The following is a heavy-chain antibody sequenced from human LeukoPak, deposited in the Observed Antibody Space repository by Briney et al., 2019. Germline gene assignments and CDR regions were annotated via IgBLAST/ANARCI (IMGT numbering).Heavy chain of an antibody. CDR1: GGSISPYY. CDR3: ARLGMGYASGSYSWFFDL. CDR2: IYYSGTT. J-gene: IGHJ2*01. Sequence: SETLCLTCTVSGGSISPYYWSWIRQPPGKGLEWIGYIYYSGTTNYNPSLKSRVTISVDPSKNQFSLKLSSVTAADTAVYYCARLGMGYASGSYSWFFDLWGRGTLVTVSS. V-gene: IGHV4-59*08. D-gene: IGHD3-10*01.